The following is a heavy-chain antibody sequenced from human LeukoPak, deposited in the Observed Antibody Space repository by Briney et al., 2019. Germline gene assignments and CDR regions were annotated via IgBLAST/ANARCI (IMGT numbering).Heavy chain of an antibody. Sequence: PGGSLRLSCAASGFTVSSNYMSWVRQAPGKGLEWVSVIYSGGSTYYADSVKGRFTISRDNSKNTLYLQMNSLRAEDTAVYYCAKEYVEGIFGAFDYWGQGTLVTVSS. D-gene: IGHD3-3*01. V-gene: IGHV3-53*01. CDR1: GFTVSSNY. CDR3: AKEYVEGIFGAFDY. CDR2: IYSGGST. J-gene: IGHJ4*02.